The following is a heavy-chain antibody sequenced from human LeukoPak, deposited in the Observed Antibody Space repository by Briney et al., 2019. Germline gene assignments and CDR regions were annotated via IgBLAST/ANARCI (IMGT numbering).Heavy chain of an antibody. J-gene: IGHJ4*02. CDR1: GFTFSTYT. CDR3: ARLSYDFWSGYLDY. V-gene: IGHV3-23*01. CDR2: ISGSGDRT. D-gene: IGHD3-3*01. Sequence: GGSLRLSCAASGFTFSTYTMNWVRQTPGKGLEWVSAISGSGDRTYHADSVKGRFTISRDNSKNMLYLQMNSLRAEDTAVYYCARLSYDFWSGYLDYWGQGTLVTVSS.